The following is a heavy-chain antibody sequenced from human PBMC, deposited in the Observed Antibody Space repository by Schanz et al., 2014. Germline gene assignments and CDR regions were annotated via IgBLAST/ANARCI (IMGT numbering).Heavy chain of an antibody. CDR2: IIPSLGLA. CDR1: GGTFSSFG. Sequence: QVQLVQSGGEMKKPGASVKVSCKASGGTFSSFGINWVRQAPGQGLEWMGRIIPSLGLAKYEQKFQDKVTITADTSTTTAYMELSGLRSEDTAVYYCARDFSAYVGNYFDYWGQGTLVTVSS. V-gene: IGHV1-69*04. D-gene: IGHD5-12*01. J-gene: IGHJ4*02. CDR3: ARDFSAYVGNYFDY.